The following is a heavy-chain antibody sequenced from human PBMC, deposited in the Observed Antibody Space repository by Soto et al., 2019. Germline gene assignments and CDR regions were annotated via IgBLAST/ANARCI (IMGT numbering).Heavy chain of an antibody. CDR2: ISHTGTT. V-gene: IGHV4-59*01. D-gene: IGHD5-12*01. CDR3: ARAPPWMDAFDI. Sequence: QVQLQESGPGLVKPSETLSLTCTVSGGSISSYYWSWIRQSPGKGLEWVAYISHTGTTDYNPSLTSRLTISLDTSTNHFSLKLTSVTAADTAVYYCARAPPWMDAFDIWGQVTKVTLSP. J-gene: IGHJ3*02. CDR1: GGSISSYY.